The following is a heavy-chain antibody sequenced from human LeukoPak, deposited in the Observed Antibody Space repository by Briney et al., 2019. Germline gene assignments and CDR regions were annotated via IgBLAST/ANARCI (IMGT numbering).Heavy chain of an antibody. J-gene: IGHJ1*01. Sequence: PSETLSLTCTVSGGSISSYYWSWIRQPPGKGLEWIGYIYYSGSTNYNPSLKSRVTMSVDTSKNQFSLKLSSVTAADTAVYYCARVTSGTFFQNWGQGTLVTVSS. CDR2: IYYSGST. V-gene: IGHV4-59*12. CDR3: ARVTSGTFFQN. CDR1: GGSISSYY.